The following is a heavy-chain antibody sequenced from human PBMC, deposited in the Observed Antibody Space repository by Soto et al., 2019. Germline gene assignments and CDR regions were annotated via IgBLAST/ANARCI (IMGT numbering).Heavy chain of an antibody. D-gene: IGHD1-26*01. CDR3: ARDGGRHSGGIDY. CDR2: LIPIFGTA. V-gene: IGHV1-69*01. CDR1: GGTFSSYS. J-gene: IGHJ4*02. Sequence: QVQLVQSGAEVKKPGSSVKVSCKASGGTFSSYSINWVRQAPGQGLECMGELIPIFGTANYAQKFQGRVTITAAESTSTAYMELSSLGSEDTAVSDCARDGGRHSGGIDYLGQGTVFTVSS.